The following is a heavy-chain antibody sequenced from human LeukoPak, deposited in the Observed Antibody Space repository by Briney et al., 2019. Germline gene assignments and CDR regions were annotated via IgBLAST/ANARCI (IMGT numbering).Heavy chain of an antibody. D-gene: IGHD4-17*01. V-gene: IGHV3-33*01. J-gene: IGHJ4*02. CDR1: GFTFSNYG. Sequence: GGSLRLSYAASGFTFSNYGMHWVRQVPGKGLEWVAVIWYDGSKKYYTDSVKGRFTISRDNSKNTLYLQMNSLRAEDTAVYYCARDLTYGDPGGWGQGTLVTVSS. CDR3: ARDLTYGDPGG. CDR2: IWYDGSKK.